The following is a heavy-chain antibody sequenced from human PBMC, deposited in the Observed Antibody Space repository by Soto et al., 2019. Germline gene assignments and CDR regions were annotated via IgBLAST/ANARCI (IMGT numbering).Heavy chain of an antibody. CDR3: ARYSGNYQDAFDI. D-gene: IGHD1-26*01. CDR1: GFTFTLYS. V-gene: IGHV1-3*01. CDR2: INGGSGKT. Sequence: QVQLVQSGAEVKKPGASVKVSCRASGFTFTLYSMHWVRQAPGQGLEWMGWINGGSGKTKYSKKFQGRVTIARDTSASTAYMEVSSLRSEDTAVYYCARYSGNYQDAFDIWGQGTMVTVSS. J-gene: IGHJ3*02.